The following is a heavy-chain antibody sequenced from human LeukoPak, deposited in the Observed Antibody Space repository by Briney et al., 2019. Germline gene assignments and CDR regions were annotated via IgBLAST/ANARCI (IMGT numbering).Heavy chain of an antibody. Sequence: ASVKLSCKASGYTFTSYGISWVRQAPGQGLEWMGLISAYNGNTNYAQKLQGRVTMTTDTSTSTAYMELRSLRSDDTAVYYCARVSGVWGSYRYNWFDPWGQGTLVTVSS. CDR1: GYTFTSYG. V-gene: IGHV1-18*01. CDR2: ISAYNGNT. CDR3: ARVSGVWGSYRYNWFDP. J-gene: IGHJ5*02. D-gene: IGHD3-16*02.